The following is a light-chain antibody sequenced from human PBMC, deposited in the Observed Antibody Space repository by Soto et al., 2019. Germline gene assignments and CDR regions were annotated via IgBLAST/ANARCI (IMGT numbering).Light chain of an antibody. CDR1: QSVGSN. CDR2: DAS. Sequence: PGTVPVHARDRVTXTCRASQSVGSNLAWYQQKPVQSPSLLIYDASTIVTDIPYRFSRRGSGTELTLSISRLQSEAFAVYPFQQYYRWWAFGQ. V-gene: IGKV3-15*01. J-gene: IGKJ5*01. CDR3: QQYYRWWA.